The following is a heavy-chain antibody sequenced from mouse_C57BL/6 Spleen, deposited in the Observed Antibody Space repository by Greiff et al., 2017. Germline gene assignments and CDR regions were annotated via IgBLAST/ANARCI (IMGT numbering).Heavy chain of an antibody. CDR1: GFSLSTFGMG. Sequence: QVTLKESGPGILQPSQTLSLTCSFSGFSLSTFGMGVGWIRQPSGKGLEWLAHIWWDDDKYYNPALKSRLTISKDTSKNQVFLKIANVDTADTATYYCARNLHYYGSSYVPLYFDYWGQGTTLTVSS. J-gene: IGHJ2*01. CDR3: ARNLHYYGSSYVPLYFDY. V-gene: IGHV8-8*01. CDR2: IWWDDDK. D-gene: IGHD1-1*01.